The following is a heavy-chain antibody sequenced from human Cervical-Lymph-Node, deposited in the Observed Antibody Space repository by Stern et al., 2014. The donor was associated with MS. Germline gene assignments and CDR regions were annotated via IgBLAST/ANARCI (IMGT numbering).Heavy chain of an antibody. CDR1: GYSFTSHY. J-gene: IGHJ4*02. CDR3: ASGTGSKRPTGNY. CDR2: INPSGDSA. V-gene: IGHV1-46*01. Sequence: QMQLVQSGAEVKNPGASVKVSCKASGYSFTSHYMHWVRQAPGQGLEWVGIINPSGDSASYAQKLQGRVTMTRDTSTSTVYMELSSLRSEDTAVYYCASGTGSKRPTGNYWGQGTLVTVSS. D-gene: IGHD3/OR15-3a*01.